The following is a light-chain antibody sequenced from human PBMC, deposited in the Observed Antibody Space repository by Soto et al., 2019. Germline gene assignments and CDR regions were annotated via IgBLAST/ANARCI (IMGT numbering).Light chain of an antibody. V-gene: IGLV1-40*01. CDR1: SSNIGAGYY. CDR3: QSYDSSLSGSV. Sequence: QPVLTQPPSVSGAPGQRVTISCTGSSSNIGAGYYVHWYQQLPGTAPKLLIYGNSNRPSGVPDRFSGSKSGTSASLAITGRQAEDEADYYCQSYDSSLSGSVFGGGTKLTVL. J-gene: IGLJ2*01. CDR2: GNS.